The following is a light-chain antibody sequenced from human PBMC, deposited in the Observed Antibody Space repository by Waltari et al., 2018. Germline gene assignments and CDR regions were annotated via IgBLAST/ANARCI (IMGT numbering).Light chain of an antibody. Sequence: QTVVTQEPSFSVSPGGTVTLTCGLNSGSVSTNSSPSWYQQTPGRAPRTLIYNTKTRSSGVPYRFSGSILGNKAALTITGAQADDESDYYCVLYMSSGISVFGGGTKLTVL. CDR3: VLYMSSGISV. CDR2: NTK. CDR1: SGSVSTNSS. V-gene: IGLV8-61*01. J-gene: IGLJ3*02.